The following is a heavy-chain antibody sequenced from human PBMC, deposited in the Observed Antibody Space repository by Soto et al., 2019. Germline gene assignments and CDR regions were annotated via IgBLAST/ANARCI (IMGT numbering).Heavy chain of an antibody. CDR3: ARYEYYSNNGGYSAEYVQH. CDR2: VSTFNGNT. V-gene: IGHV1-18*01. J-gene: IGHJ1*01. Sequence: QVQLVQSGDEVKKPGSSLKVSCKASGYSFITYGITWVRQAPGQGPEWMGWVSTFNGNTNYAQSLQGRVTMTRDTSTNTVYTEPRSLRSDDTAVYYCARYEYYSNNGGYSAEYVQHWGQGTLVTVSS. D-gene: IGHD3-22*01. CDR1: GYSFITYG.